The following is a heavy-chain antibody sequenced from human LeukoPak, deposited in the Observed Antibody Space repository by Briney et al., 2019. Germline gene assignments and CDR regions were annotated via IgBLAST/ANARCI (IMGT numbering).Heavy chain of an antibody. CDR2: TNNSGST. V-gene: IGHV4-34*01. CDR3: ASRGLSFPPWFDP. D-gene: IGHD5-12*01. Sequence: PSENLSLTCAVYGGSFSGYYWSWLRQPPGQGLEWFGETNNSGSTNYIPSLKSRITISVDTSKNQFSRKLSPLTAADTAVYYWASRGLSFPPWFDPWGQGTLVTVSS. CDR1: GGSFSGYY. J-gene: IGHJ5*02.